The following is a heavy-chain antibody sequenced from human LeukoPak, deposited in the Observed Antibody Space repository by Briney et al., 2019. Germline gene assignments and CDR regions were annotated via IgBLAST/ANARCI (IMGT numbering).Heavy chain of an antibody. Sequence: SVKVSCKASGGTFSSYAISWVRQAPGQGLEWMGGIIPIFGTANYAQKFQGRVTITADESTSTAYMELSSLRSEDTAVYYSASGGTLDYDFWSGPGFGYWGQGTLVTVSS. CDR3: ASGGTLDYDFWSGPGFGY. CDR1: GGTFSSYA. CDR2: IIPIFGTA. D-gene: IGHD3-3*01. V-gene: IGHV1-69*01. J-gene: IGHJ4*02.